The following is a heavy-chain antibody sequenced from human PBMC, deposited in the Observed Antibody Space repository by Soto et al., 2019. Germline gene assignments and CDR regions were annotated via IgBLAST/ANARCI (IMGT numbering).Heavy chain of an antibody. CDR2: ISWNSGSI. J-gene: IGHJ6*02. D-gene: IGHD6-13*01. CDR1: GFTFDDYA. CDR3: AKGSPAIAAPGYYYGMDV. V-gene: IGHV3-9*01. Sequence: VQLVESGGGLVQPGRSLRLSCAASGFTFDDYAMHWVRQAPGKGLEWVSGISWNSGSIGYADSVKGRFTISRDNAKNSLYLQMNSLRAEDTALYYCAKGSPAIAAPGYYYGMDVWGQGTTVTVSS.